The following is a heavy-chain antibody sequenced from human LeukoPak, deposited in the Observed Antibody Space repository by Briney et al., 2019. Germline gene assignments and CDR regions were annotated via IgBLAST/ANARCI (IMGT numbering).Heavy chain of an antibody. Sequence: GASVTVSCKASGGTFSSYAISWVRQAPGQGLEWMGGVIPIFGTANYAQKFQGRVTITTDESTSTAYMELSSLRSEDTAVYYCARVRYCSSTSCYTASYYYYMDVWGKGTTVTVSS. CDR3: ARVRYCSSTSCYTASYYYYMDV. V-gene: IGHV1-69*05. CDR2: VIPIFGTA. CDR1: GGTFSSYA. D-gene: IGHD2-2*02. J-gene: IGHJ6*03.